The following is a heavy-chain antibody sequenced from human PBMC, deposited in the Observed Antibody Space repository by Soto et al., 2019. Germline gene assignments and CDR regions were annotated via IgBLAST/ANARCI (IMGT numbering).Heavy chain of an antibody. CDR1: GGSISSSSYY. CDR3: ARRLYFDGIFDI. V-gene: IGHV4-39*01. D-gene: IGHD3-9*01. Sequence: SETLSLTCTVSGGSISSSSYYWGWIRQPPGKGLEWIGSIYYSGSTYYNPSLKSRVTISVDTSKNQFSLKPSSVTAADTAVYYCARRLYFDGIFDIWGQGTMVTVSS. CDR2: IYYSGST. J-gene: IGHJ3*02.